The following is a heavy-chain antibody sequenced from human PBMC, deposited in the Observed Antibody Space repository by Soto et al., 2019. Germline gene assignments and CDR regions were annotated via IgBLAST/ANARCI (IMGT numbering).Heavy chain of an antibody. Sequence: EVQLLESGGGLVQPGGSLRLSCAASGFTFSSYAMSWVRQAPGKGLEWVSAISGSGGSTYYADSVKGRFTISRDNSKSTLYLRMNILRAEDTAVYYCAGSSDWYAWFDPWGQGTLVTVSS. V-gene: IGHV3-23*01. J-gene: IGHJ5*02. CDR3: AGSSDWYAWFDP. CDR1: GFTFSSYA. D-gene: IGHD6-19*01. CDR2: ISGSGGST.